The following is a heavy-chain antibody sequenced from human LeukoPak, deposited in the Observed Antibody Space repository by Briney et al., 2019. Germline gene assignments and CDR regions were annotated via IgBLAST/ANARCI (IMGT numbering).Heavy chain of an antibody. Sequence: GGSLRLSCADSGVTVSGYWMNWVRQAPGKWLEWVANINQNGGEKYYVDSVKGRFTISRDNGKNSLYLQMNSLRTEDTAVYYCVKDKRWAFDHWGQGTLVTVSS. CDR1: GVTVSGYW. D-gene: IGHD5-24*01. CDR3: VKDKRWAFDH. J-gene: IGHJ4*02. V-gene: IGHV3-7*03. CDR2: INQNGGEK.